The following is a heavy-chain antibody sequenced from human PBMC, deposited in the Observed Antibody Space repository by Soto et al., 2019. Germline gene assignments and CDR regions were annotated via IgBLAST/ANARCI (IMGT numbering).Heavy chain of an antibody. J-gene: IGHJ4*02. V-gene: IGHV1-69*13. CDR1: GGTFSSYA. Sequence: SVKVSCKASGGTFSSYAISWVRQAPGQGLEWMGGIIPIFGTANYAQKFQGRVTITADESTSTAYMELSSLRSEDTAVYYCARDPLTGIAAAGTNYFDYWGQGTLVTVSS. CDR2: IIPIFGTA. CDR3: ARDPLTGIAAAGTNYFDY. D-gene: IGHD6-13*01.